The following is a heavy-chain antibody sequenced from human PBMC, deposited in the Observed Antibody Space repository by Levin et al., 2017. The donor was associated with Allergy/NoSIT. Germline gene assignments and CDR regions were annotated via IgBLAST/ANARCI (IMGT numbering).Heavy chain of an antibody. CDR3: ARIVVVTATYWYFDV. J-gene: IGHJ2*01. CDR2: INQDGPER. Sequence: GGSLRLSCAASGFTFTNYWMTWIRQAPGEGLDWVANINQDGPERYYANSVEGRFTISRDNVKNSVFLQMNSLRAEDTAVYYCARIVVVTATYWYFDVWGRGTLVTVSS. D-gene: IGHD2-21*02. CDR1: GFTFTNYW. V-gene: IGHV3-7*01.